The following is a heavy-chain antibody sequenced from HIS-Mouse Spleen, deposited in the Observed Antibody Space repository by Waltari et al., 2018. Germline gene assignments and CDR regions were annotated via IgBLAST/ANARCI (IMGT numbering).Heavy chain of an antibody. CDR1: GFTFRSYW. D-gene: IGHD2-2*01. V-gene: IGHV3-7*01. CDR3: ARALHQLDY. J-gene: IGHJ4*02. CDR2: IKQDGSEK. Sequence: EVQLVESGGGLVQPGGSLRLSCAASGFTFRSYWIGWVRQAPGKGLEWVANIKQDGSEKYYVDSVKGRFTISRDNAKNSLYLQMNSLRAEDTAVYYCARALHQLDYWGQGTLVTVSS.